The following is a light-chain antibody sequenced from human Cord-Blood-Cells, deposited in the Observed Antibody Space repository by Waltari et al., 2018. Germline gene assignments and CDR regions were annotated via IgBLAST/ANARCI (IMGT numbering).Light chain of an antibody. CDR2: DTS. CDR1: TGAVTSGHY. V-gene: IGLV7-46*01. Sequence: QAVVTQEPSLTVSPGGTVTRTCGSRTGAVTSGHYPYWFQQKPGQAPRPLIYDTSNNHSWTPARFSGSLLGGKAALTLSGAQPEDEAEYYCLLSYSGAWVFGGGTKLTVL. J-gene: IGLJ3*02. CDR3: LLSYSGAWV.